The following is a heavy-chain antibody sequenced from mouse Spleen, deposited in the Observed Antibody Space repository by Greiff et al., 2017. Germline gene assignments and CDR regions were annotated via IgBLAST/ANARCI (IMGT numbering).Heavy chain of an antibody. CDR2: ISYDGSN. CDR1: GYSITSGYY. V-gene: IGHV3-6*01. J-gene: IGHJ3*01. CDR3: ARKDYDGSYWFAY. D-gene: IGHD1-1*01. Sequence: EVQLVESGPGLVKPSQSLSLTCSVTGYSITSGYYWNWIRQFPGNKLEWMGYISYDGSNNYNPSLKNRISITRDTSKNQFFLKLNSVTTEDTATYYCARKDYDGSYWFAYWGQGTLVTVSA.